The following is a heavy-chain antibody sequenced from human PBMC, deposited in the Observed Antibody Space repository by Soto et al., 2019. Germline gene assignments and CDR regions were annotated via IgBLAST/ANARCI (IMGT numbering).Heavy chain of an antibody. D-gene: IGHD4-4*01. J-gene: IGHJ4*02. V-gene: IGHV4-59*08. CDR1: GGSISDYY. CDR2: FSYGGGT. Sequence: SETLSLTCTVSGGSISDYYWSWIRQPPGKGLEWIGYFSYGGGTNNSPSLKSRATISGDTSKNQFSLNLSSVTAADTAVYYCARHSRDDYTALAFWGRGTLVTVSS. CDR3: ARHSRDDYTALAF.